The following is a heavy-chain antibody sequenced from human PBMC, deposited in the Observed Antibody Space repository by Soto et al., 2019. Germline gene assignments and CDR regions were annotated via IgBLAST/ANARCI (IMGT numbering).Heavy chain of an antibody. V-gene: IGHV3-23*01. D-gene: IGHD2-15*01. CDR1: GFTFSSYV. CDR2: ISDSASST. Sequence: GGSLRLSCAASGFTFSSYVMSWVRQPPGKGLEWVSTISDSASSTYYTDSVKGRFTISRDNAKNSLYLQMNSLRDEDTSVYYCARDNGIAGSFDPWGQGTLVTVSS. J-gene: IGHJ5*02. CDR3: ARDNGIAGSFDP.